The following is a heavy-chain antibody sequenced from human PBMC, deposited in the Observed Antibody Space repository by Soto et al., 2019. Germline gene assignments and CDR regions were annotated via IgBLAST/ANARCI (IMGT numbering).Heavy chain of an antibody. Sequence: QVQLVESGGGLVKPGGSLRLSCAASGFTFSDYYMSWIRQAPGKGLEGISYISGSSDYTNYADAVKGRFSISRDNAKSSVYLQVNSLRSEDTAVYYSARIPGNTYYFDFWGQGILVTVPS. J-gene: IGHJ4*02. CDR2: ISGSSDYT. V-gene: IGHV3-11*06. CDR3: ARIPGNTYYFDF. CDR1: GFTFSDYY. D-gene: IGHD1-20*01.